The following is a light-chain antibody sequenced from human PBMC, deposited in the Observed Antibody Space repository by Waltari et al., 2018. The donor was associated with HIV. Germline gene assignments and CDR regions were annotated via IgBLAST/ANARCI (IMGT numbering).Light chain of an antibody. Sequence: DIVMTQSPLSLPVPPGEPASIPCRSSQSLLHSNGHNYLDWYRQKPGQSPQLLIYLGSNRASGVPDRFSGSGSGTDYTLKISRVEAEDVGVYYCMQSLQTSITFGQGTRLEIK. CDR2: LGS. CDR1: QSLLHSNGHNY. CDR3: MQSLQTSIT. J-gene: IGKJ5*01. V-gene: IGKV2-28*01.